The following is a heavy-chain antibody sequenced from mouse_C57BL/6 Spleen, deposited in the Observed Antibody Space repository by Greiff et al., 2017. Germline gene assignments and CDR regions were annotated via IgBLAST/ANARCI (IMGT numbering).Heavy chain of an antibody. Sequence: VKLLESGAELVKPGASVTMSCKASGYTFTSYWITWVKQRPGQGLEWIGDIYPGSGSTNYNEKFKSKATLTVDTSSSTAYMQLSSLTSEDPAVYYCASLLLPAGWGQGTTLTVSS. D-gene: IGHD1-1*01. CDR1: GYTFTSYW. V-gene: IGHV1-55*01. CDR2: IYPGSGST. CDR3: ASLLLPAG. J-gene: IGHJ2*01.